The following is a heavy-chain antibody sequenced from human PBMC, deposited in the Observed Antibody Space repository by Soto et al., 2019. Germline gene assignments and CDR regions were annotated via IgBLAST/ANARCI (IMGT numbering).Heavy chain of an antibody. D-gene: IGHD2-15*01. Sequence: QVQLQESGPGLVKPSQTLPLTCTVSGASISSGENYWSWIRQPPGKGLEWIGYIYYSGRTDYNPSCTSRVTISVATSKNQVSLELSSVTAADTAVYYCARMPHLGFCRGGRCDRDYWGQGTLVTVSS. CDR1: GASISSGENY. J-gene: IGHJ4*02. CDR3: ARMPHLGFCRGGRCDRDY. CDR2: IYYSGRT. V-gene: IGHV4-30-4*01.